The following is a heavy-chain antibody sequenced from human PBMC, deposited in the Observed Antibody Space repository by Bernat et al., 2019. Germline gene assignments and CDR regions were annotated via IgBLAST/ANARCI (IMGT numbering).Heavy chain of an antibody. CDR1: GGSFSGYY. CDR3: ARGGSNMSGPGHYFDY. J-gene: IGHJ4*02. D-gene: IGHD3-10*01. CDR2: INHSGST. V-gene: IGHV4-34*01. Sequence: QVQLQQWGAGLLKPSETLSLTCAVYGGSFSGYYWSWIRQPPGKGLEWIGEINHSGSTNYNPSLKSRVTISVDTSKNQFSLKLSSVTAADTAVYYCARGGSNMSGPGHYFDYWGQGTLVTVSS.